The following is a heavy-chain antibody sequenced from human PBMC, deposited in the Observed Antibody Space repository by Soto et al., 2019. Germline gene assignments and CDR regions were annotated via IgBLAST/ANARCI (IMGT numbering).Heavy chain of an antibody. CDR2: INHSGST. V-gene: IGHV4-34*01. D-gene: IGHD3-10*01. CDR3: ARGLLWFGVYYFDY. CDR1: GGSFSGYY. J-gene: IGHJ4*02. Sequence: PSETLSLTCAVYGGSFSGYYWSWIRQPPGKGLEWIGEINHSGSTNYNPSLKSRVTISVDTSKNQFSLKLSSVTAADTAVYYCARGLLWFGVYYFDYWGQGTLVTVS.